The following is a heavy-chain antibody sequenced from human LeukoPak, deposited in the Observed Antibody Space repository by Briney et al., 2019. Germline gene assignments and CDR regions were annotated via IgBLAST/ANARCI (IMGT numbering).Heavy chain of an antibody. CDR2: IWYDGYNE. CDR3: ARYDYGSGSYDH. V-gene: IGHV3-33*01. CDR1: GFTFSDYG. D-gene: IGHD3-10*01. Sequence: GGSLRLSCTASGFTFSDYGMHWVRQAPGKGLEWVAIIWYDGYNEYYADSVRGRFTISRDNSKNTLYLQMNNLRAEDTAVYYCARYDYGSGSYDHWGQGTLVTVSS. J-gene: IGHJ4*02.